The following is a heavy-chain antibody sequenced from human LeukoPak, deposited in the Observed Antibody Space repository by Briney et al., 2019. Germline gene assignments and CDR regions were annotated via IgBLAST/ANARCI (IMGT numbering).Heavy chain of an antibody. CDR3: ARDGGGLRWFFDY. CDR2: ISSSSSYI. Sequence: GGSLRLSCAVSGFTFSNYWMSWVRQAPGKGLEWVSSISSSSSYIYYADSVKGRFTISRDNAKNSLYLQMNSLRAEDTAVYYCARDGGGLRWFFDYWGQGTLVTVSS. V-gene: IGHV3-21*01. CDR1: GFTFSNYW. J-gene: IGHJ4*02. D-gene: IGHD4-23*01.